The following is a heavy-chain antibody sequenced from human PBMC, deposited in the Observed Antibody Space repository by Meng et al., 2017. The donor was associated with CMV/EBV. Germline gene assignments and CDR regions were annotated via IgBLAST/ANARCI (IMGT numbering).Heavy chain of an antibody. J-gene: IGHJ4*02. Sequence: VQLGGVGGGLGQAGGSLRLSCAASGFTFGDYPMHWVRQTPGKRLEYVSAISGDASATYYANSLRGRFTISRDNSMNTLYLQMSSLRAEDMAIYFCARESPLGSNDFWGQGTLVTVSS. CDR1: GFTFGDYP. CDR3: ARESPLGSNDF. CDR2: ISGDASAT. V-gene: IGHV3-64*01. D-gene: IGHD5-12*01.